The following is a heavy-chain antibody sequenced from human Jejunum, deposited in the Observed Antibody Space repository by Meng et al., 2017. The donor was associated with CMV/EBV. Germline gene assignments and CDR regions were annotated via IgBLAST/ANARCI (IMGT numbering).Heavy chain of an antibody. CDR2: ISPSGGT. Sequence: QVQLVQSGAEVKKPGASVKVSCKASGYTFSDYYTYWVRQAPGLGLEWMGRISPSGGTNYAQKVQGRVSMTTDTATSTAYMELRSLTSDDTAVYYCARGEAPVVAATSWGQGTLVTVSS. J-gene: IGHJ4*02. D-gene: IGHD2-15*01. V-gene: IGHV1-2*06. CDR1: GYTFSDYY. CDR3: ARGEAPVVAATS.